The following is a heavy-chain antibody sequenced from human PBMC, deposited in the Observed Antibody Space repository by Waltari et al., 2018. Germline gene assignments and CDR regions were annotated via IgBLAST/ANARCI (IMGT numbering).Heavy chain of an antibody. CDR3: ARVDDVGAIENYYMAV. J-gene: IGHJ6*03. CDR1: GGSIRRSSYF. Sequence: QLQLQESGPGLVRTSETLSLTCTVSGGSIRRSSYFWVWIRQPPGKGLEWIGSRYYSGTPSYNPSFKSRVTISVDTSNDQFSLTLSSVTAADTAVYYCARVDDVGAIENYYMAVWGKGTTVTISS. D-gene: IGHD1-26*01. CDR2: RYYSGTP. V-gene: IGHV4-39*07.